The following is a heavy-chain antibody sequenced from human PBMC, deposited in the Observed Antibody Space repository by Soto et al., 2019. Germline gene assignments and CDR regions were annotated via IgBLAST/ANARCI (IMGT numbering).Heavy chain of an antibody. V-gene: IGHV2-5*01. D-gene: IGHD1-26*01. CDR1: GFSLSTTIVG. J-gene: IGHJ4*02. CDR2: IYWNDDK. Sequence: QITLEESGPTLVKPTQTLTLTCTFSGFSLSTTIVGVCWIRQPPGKALEWLAFIYWNDDKRYSPSLKSRLTITKDTSKNQVVLTMTKMDPVDTATYYCARRREAAHFDYWGQGTLVTVSS. CDR3: ARRREAAHFDY.